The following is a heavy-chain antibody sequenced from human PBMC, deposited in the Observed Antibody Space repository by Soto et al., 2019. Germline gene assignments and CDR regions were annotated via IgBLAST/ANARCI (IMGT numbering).Heavy chain of an antibody. CDR3: AKAPNYDILTGYPDYFDY. D-gene: IGHD3-9*01. J-gene: IGHJ4*02. CDR1: GFTFSSYA. V-gene: IGHV3-23*01. Sequence: GGSLRLSCAASGFTFSSYAMSWVRQAPGKGLEWVSAISGSGGSTYYADSVKGRFTISRDNSKNTLYLQMNSLRAEDTAVYYCAKAPNYDILTGYPDYFDYWGQGTLVTVSS. CDR2: ISGSGGST.